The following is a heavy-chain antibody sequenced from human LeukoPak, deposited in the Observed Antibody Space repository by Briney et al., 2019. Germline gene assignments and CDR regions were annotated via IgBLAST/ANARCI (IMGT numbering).Heavy chain of an antibody. D-gene: IGHD5-18*01. CDR2: INHSGST. CDR3: ARDPAMGLGIDY. Sequence: SETLSLTCAVYGGSFSAYYWSWIRQPPGKGLEWIGEINHSGSTNYNPSLKSRVTMSVDTSKNQFSLKLSSVTAADTAVYYCARDPAMGLGIDYWGQGTLVTVSS. V-gene: IGHV4-34*01. CDR1: GGSFSAYY. J-gene: IGHJ4*02.